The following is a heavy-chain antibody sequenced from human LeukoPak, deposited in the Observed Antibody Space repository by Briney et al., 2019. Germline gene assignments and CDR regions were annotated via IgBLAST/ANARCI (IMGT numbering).Heavy chain of an antibody. J-gene: IGHJ6*02. CDR1: GFTFSSYG. CDR3: AKERSRMVRGVRSGMDV. V-gene: IGHV3-30*18. CDR2: VSYDGSNK. Sequence: GGSLRLSCAASGFTFSSYGMHWVRRAPGKGLEWVAVVSYDGSNKYYADSVKGRFTISRDNSKNTLYLQMNSLRAEDTAVYYCAKERSRMVRGVRSGMDVWGQGTTVTVSS. D-gene: IGHD3-10*01.